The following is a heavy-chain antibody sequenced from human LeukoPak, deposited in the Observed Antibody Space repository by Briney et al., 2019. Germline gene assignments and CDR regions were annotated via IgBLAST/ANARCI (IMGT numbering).Heavy chain of an antibody. Sequence: GGSLRLSCTASGFSFSGHWMHWARQLPGKGLVWVSRISPTGSTTSYADSVKGRFTLSRDNAKNSLFLQMNSLRAEDTAVYYCVKNSGWYCLDYWGQGTLVTVSS. CDR2: ISPTGSTT. J-gene: IGHJ4*02. D-gene: IGHD6-13*01. CDR1: GFSFSGHW. CDR3: VKNSGWYCLDY. V-gene: IGHV3-74*01.